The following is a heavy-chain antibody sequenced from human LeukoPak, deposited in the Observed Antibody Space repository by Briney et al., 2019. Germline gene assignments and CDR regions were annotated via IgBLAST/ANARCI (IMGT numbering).Heavy chain of an antibody. CDR1: GFTFSTCA. Sequence: PGGSLRLSCAASGFTFSTCAMSWVRQAPGKGLEWVSAVRGSGTDTYYADSVKGRFTISRDSSKNTLYLQLNSLRAEDTAIYYCAKSPRTISADDSAFDYWGQGTLVTVSS. D-gene: IGHD5-12*01. V-gene: IGHV3-23*01. CDR2: VRGSGTDT. CDR3: AKSPRTISADDSAFDY. J-gene: IGHJ4*02.